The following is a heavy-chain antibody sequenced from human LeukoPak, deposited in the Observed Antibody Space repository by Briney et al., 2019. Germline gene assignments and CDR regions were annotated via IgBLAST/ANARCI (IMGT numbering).Heavy chain of an antibody. J-gene: IGHJ4*02. D-gene: IGHD5-12*01. CDR2: IWYDGSNK. CDR3: AKTDTGYYFDY. V-gene: IGHV3-33*06. Sequence: SLRLSCVGSGFIFSSYEMNWVRQAPGKGLEWVAVIWYDGSNKYYADSVKGRFTISRDNSKNTLYLQMNSLRAEDTALYYCAKTDTGYYFDYWGQGTRVTVSS. CDR1: GFIFSSYE.